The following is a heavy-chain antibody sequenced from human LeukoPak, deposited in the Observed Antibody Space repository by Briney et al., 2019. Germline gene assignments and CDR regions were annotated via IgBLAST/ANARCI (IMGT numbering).Heavy chain of an antibody. V-gene: IGHV4-34*01. Sequence: PSETLPLTCAVYGGSFSGYYWSWIRQPPGKGLEWIGEINHSGSTNYNPSLKSRVTISVDTSKNQFSLKLSSVTAADTAVYYCAKDTAMARDHWFDPWGQGTLVTVSS. CDR1: GGSFSGYY. J-gene: IGHJ5*02. CDR2: INHSGST. CDR3: AKDTAMARDHWFDP. D-gene: IGHD5-18*01.